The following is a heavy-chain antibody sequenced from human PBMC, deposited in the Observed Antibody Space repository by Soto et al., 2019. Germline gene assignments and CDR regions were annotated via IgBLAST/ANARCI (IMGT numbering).Heavy chain of an antibody. V-gene: IGHV3-72*01. CDR2: TRNKAKRYTT. CDR1: GFSVSDHY. J-gene: IGHJ3*02. CDR3: TRVSAAVSNAFDI. Sequence: EVQVVESGGGLVQPGGSLRLSCAASGFSVSDHYMDWVRQAPGKGLEWVGRTRNKAKRYTTEYGASVKGRFTISRDESKNSLFLQMNSLKTEDTAVYYCTRVSAAVSNAFDIWGQGTMVTDSS. D-gene: IGHD6-13*01.